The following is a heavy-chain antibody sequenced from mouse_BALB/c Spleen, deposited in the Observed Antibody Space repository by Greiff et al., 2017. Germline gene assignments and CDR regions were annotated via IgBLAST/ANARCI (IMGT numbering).Heavy chain of an antibody. Sequence: VQLKESGAELVKPGASVKLSCTASGFNIKDTYMHWVKQRPEQGLEWIGRIDPANGNTKYDPKFQGKATITADTSSNTAYLQLSSLTSEDTAVYYCARDYYGSSLFDDWGQGTTLTVSS. CDR2: IDPANGNT. CDR3: ARDYYGSSLFDD. V-gene: IGHV14-3*02. J-gene: IGHJ2*01. CDR1: GFNIKDTY. D-gene: IGHD1-1*01.